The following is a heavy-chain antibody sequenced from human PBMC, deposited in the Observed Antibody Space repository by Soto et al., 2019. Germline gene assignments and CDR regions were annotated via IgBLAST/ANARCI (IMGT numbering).Heavy chain of an antibody. Sequence: QVQVQQSGPGLVKPSETLSLTCTVSSGPSKSHNWGWIRQPPGRGLEWIGYVYDTGSTSYNPSLKSRVPVSADTSTNRISLTLRFVTAADTAVYYCVRQGIGFLHGLVDVWGQGTTVIVSS. D-gene: IGHD3-10*01. CDR2: VYDTGST. J-gene: IGHJ6*01. V-gene: IGHV4-59*08. CDR3: VRQGIGFLHGLVDV. CDR1: SGPSKSHN.